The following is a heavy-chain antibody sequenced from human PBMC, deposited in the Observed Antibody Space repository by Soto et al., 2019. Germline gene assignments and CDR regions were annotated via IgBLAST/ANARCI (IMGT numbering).Heavy chain of an antibody. CDR2: INPTGANT. CDR1: GFTFSSSA. D-gene: IGHD3-16*01. J-gene: IGHJ4*02. V-gene: IGHV3-23*01. CDR3: VSWVSDHFDY. Sequence: GGSLRLSCAASGFTFSSSAMSWVRQAPGTGLEWVSTINPTGANTHYADSAKGRFTISRDNSRNTVDLQMNSLRAADTALYYCVSWVSDHFDYWGRGTPVTVSS.